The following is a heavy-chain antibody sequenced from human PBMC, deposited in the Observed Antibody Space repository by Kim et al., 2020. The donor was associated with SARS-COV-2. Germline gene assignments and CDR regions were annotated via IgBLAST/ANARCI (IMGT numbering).Heavy chain of an antibody. V-gene: IGHV1-46*01. CDR2: INPSGGST. CDR1: GYTFTSYY. Sequence: ASVKVSCKASGYTFTSYYMHWVRQAPGQGLEWMGIINPSGGSTSYAQKFQGRVTMTSDTSTSTVYMELSSLRSEDTAVYYCARDKGHRRTTRTWDYWGQGTPGTVSS. J-gene: IGHJ4*02. D-gene: IGHD1-1*01. CDR3: ARDKGHRRTTRTWDY.